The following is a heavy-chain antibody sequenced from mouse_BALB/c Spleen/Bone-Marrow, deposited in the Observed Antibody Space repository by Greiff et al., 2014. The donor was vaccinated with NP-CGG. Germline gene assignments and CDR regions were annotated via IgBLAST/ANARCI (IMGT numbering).Heavy chain of an antibody. V-gene: IGHV1-9*01. CDR2: ILPGSGST. Sequence: VKLAESGAELMKPGASVKISCKATGYTFSSYWIEWVKQRPGHGLEWIGEILPGSGSTNYNEKFKGKATFTANTSSNTAYMQLRGLTSEDSAVYYCAREAYYGNYFDYWGQGTTLTVSS. CDR3: AREAYYGNYFDY. D-gene: IGHD2-10*01. J-gene: IGHJ2*01. CDR1: GYTFSSYW.